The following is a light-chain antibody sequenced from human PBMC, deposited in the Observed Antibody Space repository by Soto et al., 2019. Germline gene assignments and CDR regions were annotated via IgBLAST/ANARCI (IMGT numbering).Light chain of an antibody. J-gene: IGKJ1*01. Sequence: GDRVTIPCQASQDIKNYLNWYQQKSGKAPKLLIYDASSLQSGVPSRFSGSGFGTEFTLTISSLQPGDFATYYCQQYSSRSTFGQGTKV. CDR3: QQYSSRST. CDR2: DAS. CDR1: QDIKNY. V-gene: IGKV1-5*01.